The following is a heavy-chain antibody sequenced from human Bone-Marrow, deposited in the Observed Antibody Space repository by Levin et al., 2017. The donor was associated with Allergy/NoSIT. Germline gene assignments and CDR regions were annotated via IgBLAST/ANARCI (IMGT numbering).Heavy chain of an antibody. CDR3: AFHAGNTRFVFDY. CDR2: ISSGSDTI. CDR1: GFSFSDYN. Sequence: GGSLRLSCAASGFSFSDYNMNWVRQAPGRGPEWLSYISSGSDTIYYADSVKGRFTISRDNAKNSLYLQMNSLRAEDTAVYYCAFHAGNTRFVFDYWGQGALLTVSS. D-gene: IGHD4-23*01. J-gene: IGHJ4*02. V-gene: IGHV3-48*01.